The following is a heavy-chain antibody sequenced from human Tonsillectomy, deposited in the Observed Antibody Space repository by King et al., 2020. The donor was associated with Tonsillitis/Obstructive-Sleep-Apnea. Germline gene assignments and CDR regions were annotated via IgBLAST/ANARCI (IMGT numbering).Heavy chain of an antibody. D-gene: IGHD4-11*01. J-gene: IGHJ4*02. CDR2: INGDGREE. CDR1: GFTFSSYW. Sequence: VQLVESGGGLVQPGGSLRLSCAGSGFTFSSYWMSWVRQAPGKGLEWVANINGDGREEYRGDAVKGRFTISRDNAKTTLYLQMISLRAEDTAVYYCTSDNYSGWGQGTLVTVSS. CDR3: TSDNYSG. V-gene: IGHV3-7*05.